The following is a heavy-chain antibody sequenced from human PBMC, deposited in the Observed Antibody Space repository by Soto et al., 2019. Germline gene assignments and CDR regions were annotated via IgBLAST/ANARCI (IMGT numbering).Heavy chain of an antibody. J-gene: IGHJ3*02. V-gene: IGHV1-2*04. CDR2: INPNSGGT. Sequence: ASVKVSCKASGYTFTGYYMHWVRQAPGQGLEWMGWINPNSGGTNYAQKFQGWVTMTRDTSISTAYMELSRLRSDDTAVYYCARWVGPSLDAFNIWGKGTRVTVS. CDR1: GYTFTGYY. CDR3: ARWVGPSLDAFNI. D-gene: IGHD1-26*01.